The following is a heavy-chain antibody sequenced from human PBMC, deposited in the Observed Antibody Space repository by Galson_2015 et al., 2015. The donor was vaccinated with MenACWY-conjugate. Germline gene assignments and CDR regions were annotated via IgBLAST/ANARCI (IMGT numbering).Heavy chain of an antibody. J-gene: IGHJ4*02. CDR1: SDSVNTSF. CDR3: ARLNTGSHFGSGYYFDY. V-gene: IGHV4-59*02. D-gene: IGHD1-26*01. Sequence: SETLSLTCTVSSDSVNTSFWSWFRQPPGRGLEYIGYIFNSDSPNYNPSLKSRVTISADTPKNQFSLNLISVTSADTAMYYCARLNTGSHFGSGYYFDYWGQGTLVTVSS. CDR2: IFNSDSP.